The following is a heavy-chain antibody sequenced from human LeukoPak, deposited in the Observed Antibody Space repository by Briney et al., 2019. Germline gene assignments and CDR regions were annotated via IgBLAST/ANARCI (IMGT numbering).Heavy chain of an antibody. J-gene: IGHJ3*02. CDR3: ATAYYSNYDRYSSGWYGAFDI. CDR1: GYTLTELS. D-gene: IGHD6-19*01. CDR2: FDAEDGET. V-gene: IGHV1-24*01. Sequence: ASVKVSCKVSGYTLTELSMHWVRQAPGKGLEWMGGFDAEDGETIYAQKFQGRVTMTEDTSTDTAYMELSSLRSEDTAVYYCATAYYSNYDRYSSGWYGAFDIWGQGTMVTVSS.